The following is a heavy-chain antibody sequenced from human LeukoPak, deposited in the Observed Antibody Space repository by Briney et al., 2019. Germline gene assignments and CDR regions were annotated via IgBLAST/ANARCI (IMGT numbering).Heavy chain of an antibody. D-gene: IGHD3-3*02. J-gene: IGHJ4*02. CDR1: GGSITSSPYY. Sequence: SETLSLTCSVSGGSITSSPYYWGWIRQPPGKGLEWIGSISYSGSTYYNPSLESRVTVSRDTSKNQFSLQVTSATAADTAVYYCARINGGIWGQGTLVTVSS. CDR3: ARINGGI. V-gene: IGHV4-39*07. CDR2: ISYSGST.